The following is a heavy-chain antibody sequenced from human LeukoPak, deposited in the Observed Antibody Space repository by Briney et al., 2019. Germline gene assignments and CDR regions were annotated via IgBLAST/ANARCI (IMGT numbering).Heavy chain of an antibody. D-gene: IGHD1-26*01. J-gene: IGHJ4*02. CDR2: INPNNGGT. CDR1: GYTFTGYY. CDR3: ARDKWELLGYYFDY. V-gene: IGHV1-2*02. Sequence: ASVKVSCKASGYTFTGYYMHWVRQAPGQGLQWMGWINPNNGGTHLAQKFQGRVTMTRDMSTSTVYMELSSLRSEDTAVYYCARDKWELLGYYFDYWGQGTLVTVSS.